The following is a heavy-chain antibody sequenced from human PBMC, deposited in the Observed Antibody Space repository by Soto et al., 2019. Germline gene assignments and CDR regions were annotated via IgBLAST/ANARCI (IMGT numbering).Heavy chain of an antibody. J-gene: IGHJ3*02. D-gene: IGHD2-2*01. CDR2: IAPYGAYT. CDR3: ARLHRYCSGTNCYYAGIDI. Sequence: ASVKVSCKASGYTFDKHGISWVRQAPGQGLEWVGWIAPYGAYTNYAEKFQGRVALTTETSTSSAYMELTSLSSDDTAVYYCARLHRYCSGTNCYYAGIDIWGQGTMVTVSS. V-gene: IGHV1-18*01. CDR1: GYTFDKHG.